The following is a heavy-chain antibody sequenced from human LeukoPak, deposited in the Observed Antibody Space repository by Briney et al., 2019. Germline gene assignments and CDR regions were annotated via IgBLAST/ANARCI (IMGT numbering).Heavy chain of an antibody. CDR1: GFTFSSYA. J-gene: IGHJ4*02. CDR2: ISSDGGTT. Sequence: GGSLRLSCAASGFTFSSYAMHWVRQAPGKGLESVSAISSDGGTTYYANSVKGRFTISRDNSKNSLYLQMNSLRAGDTAVYYCARDCSGFSCYSRNFDCWGQGTLVTVSS. D-gene: IGHD2-15*01. V-gene: IGHV3-64*01. CDR3: ARDCSGFSCYSRNFDC.